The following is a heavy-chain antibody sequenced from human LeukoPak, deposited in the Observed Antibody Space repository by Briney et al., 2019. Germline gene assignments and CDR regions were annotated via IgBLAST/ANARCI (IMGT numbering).Heavy chain of an antibody. CDR3: ARSFCTSATCSKGQYYCVMDV. CDR2: ISTGGDNK. V-gene: IGHV3-21*01. J-gene: IGHJ6*02. D-gene: IGHD2-8*01. Sequence: GGSLRLSCAASGFTFSRYAMNWVRQAPGKGLEWVSYISTGGDNKFYADSLKGRLTVSRDNAKNSLFLQMDSLRAEDTAIYYCARSFCTSATCSKGQYYCVMDVWGQGTTVTVSS. CDR1: GFTFSRYA.